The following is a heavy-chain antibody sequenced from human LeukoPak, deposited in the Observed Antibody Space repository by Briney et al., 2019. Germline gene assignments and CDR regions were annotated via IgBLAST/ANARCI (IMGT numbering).Heavy chain of an antibody. CDR3: ARGGSGSSY. D-gene: IGHD3-10*01. CDR1: GGSISSGDYY. CDR2: IYHSGSP. Sequence: PSQTLSLTCTVSGGSISSGDYYYWSWIRQPPGKGLEWTGNIYHSGSPYYNPSLKSRVTISVDTSKNQFSLKLTSVTAADTAVYYCARGGSGSSYWGQGTLVTVSS. V-gene: IGHV4-30-4*01. J-gene: IGHJ4*02.